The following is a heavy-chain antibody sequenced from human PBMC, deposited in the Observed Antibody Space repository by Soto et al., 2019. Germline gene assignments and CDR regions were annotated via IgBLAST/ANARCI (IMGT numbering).Heavy chain of an antibody. V-gene: IGHV3-7*01. D-gene: IGHD3-9*01. CDR1: GFTFSSYW. Sequence: GGSLRLSCAASGFTFSSYWMSWVRQAPGKGLEWVANIKQDGSEKYYVDSVKGRFTISRDNAKNSLYLQMNSLRAEDTAVYYCARGRYFDWLLSIPHFDYWGQGTLVTVSS. CDR2: IKQDGSEK. CDR3: ARGRYFDWLLSIPHFDY. J-gene: IGHJ4*02.